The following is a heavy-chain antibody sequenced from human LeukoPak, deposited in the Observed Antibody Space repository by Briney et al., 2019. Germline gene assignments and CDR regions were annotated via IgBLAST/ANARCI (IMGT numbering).Heavy chain of an antibody. CDR2: VSTSSSYI. CDR1: GFAFSRHS. V-gene: IGHV3-21*01. D-gene: IGHD5-18*01. Sequence: GGSLRLSCAASGFAFSRHSMNWVRQAPGKGLEWVSSVSTSSSYIYYADSLRGRFTISRDNSKNSLYLQMNSLRAEDTAVYYCARRDTAMASGGFDLWGQGTLVTVSS. J-gene: IGHJ4*02. CDR3: ARRDTAMASGGFDL.